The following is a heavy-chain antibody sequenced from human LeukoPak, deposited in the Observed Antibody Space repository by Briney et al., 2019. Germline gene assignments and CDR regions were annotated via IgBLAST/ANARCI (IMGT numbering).Heavy chain of an antibody. J-gene: IGHJ4*02. D-gene: IGHD4-23*01. CDR1: GGSISSSSYY. CDR3: ARNYLEYGGDY. V-gene: IGHV4-39*07. CDR2: IYYSGST. Sequence: SETLSLTCTVSGGSISSSSYYWGWIRQPPGKGLEWIGSIYYSGSTYYNPSLKSRVTTSVDTSKNQFSLKLSSVTAADTAVYYCARNYLEYGGDYWGQGTLVTVSS.